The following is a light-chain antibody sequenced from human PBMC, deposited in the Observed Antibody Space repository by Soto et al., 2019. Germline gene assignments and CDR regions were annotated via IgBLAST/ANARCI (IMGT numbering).Light chain of an antibody. J-gene: IGLJ1*01. CDR2: DVN. V-gene: IGLV2-11*01. CDR3: CSFAGSYTSYF. Sequence: QSVLTQPRSVFGSPGQSVTISCTRSTNYVSWYQQHPGKAPKLMIYDVNKRPSGVPDRFRGSKSGNTASLTISGLQAEDEADYFCCSFAGSYTSYFFGTGTKLTVL. CDR1: TNY.